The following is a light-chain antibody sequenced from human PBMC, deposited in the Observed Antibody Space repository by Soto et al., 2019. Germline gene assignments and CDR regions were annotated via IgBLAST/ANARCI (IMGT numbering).Light chain of an antibody. V-gene: IGKV3-11*01. CDR3: QQRSKWRT. CDR1: QSVSSY. J-gene: IGKJ1*01. Sequence: EIVLTQSPATLSLSPGERATLSCRASQSVSSYLAWYQQKPGQAPGLLIYDASKRATGIPARFSGSGFGTDYTLTISSLEPEDFAVYYCQQRSKWRTFGQGTKVDIK. CDR2: DAS.